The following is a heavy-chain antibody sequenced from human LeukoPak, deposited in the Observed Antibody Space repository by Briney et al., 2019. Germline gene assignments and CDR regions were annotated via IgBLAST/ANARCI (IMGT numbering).Heavy chain of an antibody. J-gene: IGHJ6*02. Sequence: SQTLSLTCAISGDSVSSKSAAWNWIRQSPSRGLEWLGRTFYRSKWFNDYAVYVKSRITINPDTSKNQFSLQLNSVTPGDTAVYYCARGTPSYYGMDVWGQGITVTVTS. CDR1: GDSVSSKSAA. CDR3: ARGTPSYYGMDV. CDR2: TFYRSKWFN. V-gene: IGHV6-1*01. D-gene: IGHD2-15*01.